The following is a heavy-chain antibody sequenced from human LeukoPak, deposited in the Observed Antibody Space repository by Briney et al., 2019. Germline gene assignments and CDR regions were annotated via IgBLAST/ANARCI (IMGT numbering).Heavy chain of an antibody. J-gene: IGHJ6*04. CDR2: IYYSGST. V-gene: IGHV4-39*01. Sequence: GSLRLSCAASGFTFSSYWMSWVRQAPGKGLEWIGSIYYSGSTYYNPSLKSRVTISVDTSKNQFSLKLSSVTAADTAVYYCARQPRPHYYDSSGYKPRDVWGKGTTVTISS. D-gene: IGHD3-22*01. CDR1: GFTFSSYW. CDR3: ARQPRPHYYDSSGYKPRDV.